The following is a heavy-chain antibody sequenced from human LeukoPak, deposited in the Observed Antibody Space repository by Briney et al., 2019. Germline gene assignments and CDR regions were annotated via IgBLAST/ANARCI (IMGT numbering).Heavy chain of an antibody. Sequence: SETLSLTCTVSGGSISSGSYYWGWIRQPPGKGLEWIGSIYYSGSTYYNPSLKSRVTISVDTSKNQFSLKLSSVTAADTAVYYCARHFGSAGYYDSSGYGFNWFDPWGQGTLVTVSS. V-gene: IGHV4-39*01. CDR2: IYYSGST. CDR3: ARHFGSAGYYDSSGYGFNWFDP. CDR1: GGSISSGSYY. J-gene: IGHJ5*02. D-gene: IGHD3-22*01.